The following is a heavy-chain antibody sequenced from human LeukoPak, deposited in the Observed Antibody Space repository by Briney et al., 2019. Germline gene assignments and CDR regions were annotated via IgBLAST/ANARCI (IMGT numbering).Heavy chain of an antibody. CDR2: ISPRSGTI. D-gene: IGHD3-16*01. V-gene: IGHV3-48*04. J-gene: IGHJ6*03. CDR3: ARIDGPTVFTYYMDL. CDR1: GFSFNRRG. Sequence: GGSLRLSCATSGFSFNRRGMNWVRQPPGKGLEWVSYISPRSGTIFYAESVQGRFAVSRDDAKGSLYLQMHTLRVEDTAVYYCARIDGPTVFTYYMDLWGKGTTVTVAS.